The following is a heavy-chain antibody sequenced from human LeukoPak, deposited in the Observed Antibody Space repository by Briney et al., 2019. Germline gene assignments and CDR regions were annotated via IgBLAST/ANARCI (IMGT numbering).Heavy chain of an antibody. CDR2: ISGSGGST. V-gene: IGHV3-23*01. CDR1: GFTFSSYA. Sequence: SGGSLRLSCAASGFTFSSYAMSWVRQAPGKGLEWVSAISGSGGSTYYADSVKGRFTISRDNSKNTLYLQMNSLRAEDTAVYYCAKDPADWYDSSGYYGWGQGTLVTVSS. CDR3: AKDPADWYDSSGYYG. J-gene: IGHJ4*02. D-gene: IGHD3-22*01.